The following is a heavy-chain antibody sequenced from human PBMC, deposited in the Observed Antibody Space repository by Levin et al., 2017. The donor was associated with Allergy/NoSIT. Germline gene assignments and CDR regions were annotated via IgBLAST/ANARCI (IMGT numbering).Heavy chain of an antibody. CDR1: GFTFSYYW. CDR2: VKQDGSEK. CDR3: ARVVAATGLDH. J-gene: IGHJ4*02. D-gene: IGHD2-15*01. Sequence: GGSLRLSCGASGFTFSYYWMTWVRQAPGKGLELVANVKQDGSEKYYVDSVEGRFTISRDNAKNSLYLQMNSLRAEDTAVYYCARVVAATGLDHWGRGTLVTVSS. V-gene: IGHV3-7*01.